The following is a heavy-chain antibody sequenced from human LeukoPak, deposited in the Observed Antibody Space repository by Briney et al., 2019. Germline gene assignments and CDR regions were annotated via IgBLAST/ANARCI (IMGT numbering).Heavy chain of an antibody. J-gene: IGHJ6*02. CDR3: ARDSPVPLYGMDV. V-gene: IGHV4-59*01. D-gene: IGHD6-6*01. Sequence: SETLSLTCTVSGGSISSYYWSWIRQPPGKGLEWIGYIYYSGSTNYNPSPKSRVTISVDTSKNQFSLKLSSVTAADTAVYYCARDSPVPLYGMDVWGQGTTVTVSS. CDR1: GGSISSYY. CDR2: IYYSGST.